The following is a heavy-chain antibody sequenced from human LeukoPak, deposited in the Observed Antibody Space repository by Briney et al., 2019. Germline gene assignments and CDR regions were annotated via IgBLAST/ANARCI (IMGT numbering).Heavy chain of an antibody. D-gene: IGHD4-17*01. J-gene: IGHJ4*02. CDR1: GGSISSGSYY. CDR2: IYTSGST. V-gene: IGHV4-61*02. Sequence: SETLSLTCTVSGGSISSGSYYWSWIGQPAGKGLEWIGRIYTSGSTNYNPSLKSRVTISVDTSKNQFSLKLSSVTAADTAVYYCARAWTTTVTTHFDYWGQGTLVTVSS. CDR3: ARAWTTTVTTHFDY.